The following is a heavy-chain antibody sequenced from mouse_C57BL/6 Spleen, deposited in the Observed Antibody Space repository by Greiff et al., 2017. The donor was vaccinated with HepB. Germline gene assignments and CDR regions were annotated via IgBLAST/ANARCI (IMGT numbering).Heavy chain of an antibody. CDR3: ARFDYGSSYVSAY. V-gene: IGHV1-81*01. Sequence: QVHVKQSGAELARPGASVKLSCKASGYTFTSYGISWVKQRTGQGLEWIGEIYPRSGNTYYNEKFKGKATLTADKSSSTAYMELRSLTSEDSAVYFCARFDYGSSYVSAYWGQGTLVTVSA. D-gene: IGHD1-1*01. CDR1: GYTFTSYG. J-gene: IGHJ3*01. CDR2: IYPRSGNT.